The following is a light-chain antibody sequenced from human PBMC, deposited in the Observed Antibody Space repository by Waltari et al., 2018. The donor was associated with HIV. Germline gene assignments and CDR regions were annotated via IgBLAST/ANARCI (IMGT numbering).Light chain of an antibody. CDR3: ASWDDNLNSWV. J-gene: IGLJ3*02. CDR1: DSNLGSNY. V-gene: IGLV1-47*01. Sequence: QSVVTQPPSASGTPGQRVTIPCSGSDSNLGSNYVYWYQDLPGTAPKLLIYKNNQRSSGVPDRFSGSKSDTSASLAISGLRSEDEADYYCASWDDNLNSWVFGGGTKLTVL. CDR2: KNN.